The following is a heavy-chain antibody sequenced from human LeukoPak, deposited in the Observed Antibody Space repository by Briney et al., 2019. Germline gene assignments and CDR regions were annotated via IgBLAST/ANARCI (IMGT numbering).Heavy chain of an antibody. V-gene: IGHV3-9*01. J-gene: IGHJ6*03. CDR3: AKDIRSHYYDSSGYYYYYYMDV. Sequence: GGSLRLSCAASGFTFDDYAMHWVRQAPGKGLEWVSGISWNSGSIGYADSVKGRFTISRDNAKNSLYLQMNSLRAEDTALYYCAKDIRSHYYDSSGYYYYYYMDVWGKGTTVTVSS. D-gene: IGHD3-22*01. CDR1: GFTFDDYA. CDR2: ISWNSGSI.